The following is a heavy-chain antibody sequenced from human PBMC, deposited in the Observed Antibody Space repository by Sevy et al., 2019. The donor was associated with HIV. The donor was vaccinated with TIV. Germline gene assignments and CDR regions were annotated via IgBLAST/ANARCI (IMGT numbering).Heavy chain of an antibody. J-gene: IGHJ5*02. CDR2: ISSSSYI. Sequence: GGSLRLSCAASGFTFSSYSMNWVRQAPGKGLEWVSSISSSSYIYYADSVKGRFTISRDNAKNSLYLQMNSLRAEDTAVYYCARGRAPYYDILTGSWFDPWGQGTLVTVSS. V-gene: IGHV3-21*01. CDR1: GFTFSSYS. CDR3: ARGRAPYYDILTGSWFDP. D-gene: IGHD3-9*01.